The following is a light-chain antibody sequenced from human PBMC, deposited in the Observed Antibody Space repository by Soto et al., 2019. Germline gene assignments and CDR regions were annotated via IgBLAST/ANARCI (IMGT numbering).Light chain of an antibody. CDR1: ESIARH. CDR2: AAS. CDR3: QQSYTALSIT. Sequence: DIQMTQSPSSLSASVGDRVTITCRASESIARHLNWYQQKPGKAPKLLIYAASSLQNGVPSRFRGGGSGTDFTLTISNLQPADFATYYCQQSYTALSITFGPGTRLEIK. J-gene: IGKJ5*01. V-gene: IGKV1-39*01.